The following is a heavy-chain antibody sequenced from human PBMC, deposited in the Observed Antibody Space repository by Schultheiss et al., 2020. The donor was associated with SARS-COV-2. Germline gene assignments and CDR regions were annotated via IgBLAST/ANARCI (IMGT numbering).Heavy chain of an antibody. CDR2: IYYTGNT. J-gene: IGHJ4*02. V-gene: IGHV4-59*12. CDR1: GGSISSYY. Sequence: SETLSLTCTVSGGSISSYYWSWIRQPPGKGLEWIGYIYYTGNTNYNPSLKSRVTISVDKSKNQFSLKLSSVTAADTAVYYCARAAAGWGQGTLVTVSS. CDR3: ARAAAG. D-gene: IGHD6-13*01.